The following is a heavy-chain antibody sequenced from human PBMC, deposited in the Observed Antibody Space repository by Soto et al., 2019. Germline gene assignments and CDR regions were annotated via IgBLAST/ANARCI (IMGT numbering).Heavy chain of an antibody. CDR1: GFSISGSA. CDR3: ARDLQAGTDNVNWFAP. CDR2: IAYDGSNR. Sequence: QVQLVESGGGVVQPGRSLRLSCAASGFSISGSAMHWVRQAPGKGLEWVAVIAYDGSNRWYADSAKGRFTISRDNSKNTVYLQMSSLRGEDTAVYYCARDLQAGTDNVNWFAPWGQGTRVTVSS. V-gene: IGHV3-30*04. J-gene: IGHJ5*02. D-gene: IGHD1-1*01.